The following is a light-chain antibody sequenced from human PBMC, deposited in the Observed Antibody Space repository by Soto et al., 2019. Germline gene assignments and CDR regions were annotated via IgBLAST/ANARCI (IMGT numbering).Light chain of an antibody. CDR1: SSDVGGYDH. J-gene: IGLJ3*02. Sequence: QSALTQPASVSGSPGQSITNSCTGTSSDVGGYDHVSWYQQHPGKAPKLIIYDVTVRPSGISRRFSGSKSDNTASLAVSGLQPEDEADYYCSSYTNKDTLLFGGGTKVTVL. V-gene: IGLV2-14*03. CDR2: DVT. CDR3: SSYTNKDTLL.